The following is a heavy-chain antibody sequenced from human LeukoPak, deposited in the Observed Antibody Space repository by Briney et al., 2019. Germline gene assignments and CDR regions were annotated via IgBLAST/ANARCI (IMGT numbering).Heavy chain of an antibody. CDR3: AREDGVVDY. CDR1: GGSFSGYY. CDR2: INHSGST. Sequence: PSETLSLTCAVYGGSFSGYYWSWIRQPPGKGLEWIGEINHSGSTNYNPSLKSRVTISVDTSKNQFSLKLSSVTAADTAVYCCAREDGVVDYWGQGTLVTVSS. D-gene: IGHD3-10*01. J-gene: IGHJ4*02. V-gene: IGHV4-34*09.